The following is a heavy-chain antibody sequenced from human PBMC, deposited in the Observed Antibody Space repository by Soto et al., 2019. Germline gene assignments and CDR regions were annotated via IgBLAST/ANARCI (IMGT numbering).Heavy chain of an antibody. D-gene: IGHD2-15*01. CDR2: IAHDGRSK. V-gene: IGHV3-30*18. J-gene: IGHJ3*02. CDR1: GFTFSNFG. CDR3: AKDRGYCDSPSCSLGHAFDI. Sequence: GGSLRLSCAPSGFTFSNFGIHWVRQAPGKGLEWVSVIAHDGRSKFYADSVKGRFTISRDNSKNTLSLQMDSLRPEDTAVYYCAKDRGYCDSPSCSLGHAFDIWGRGTMVTVSS.